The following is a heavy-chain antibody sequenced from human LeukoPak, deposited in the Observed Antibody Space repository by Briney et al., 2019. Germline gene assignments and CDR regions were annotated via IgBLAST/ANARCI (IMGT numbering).Heavy chain of an antibody. V-gene: IGHV3-21*01. J-gene: IGHJ3*02. D-gene: IGHD4-17*01. CDR2: ISSSSTYI. CDR3: ARSHMYGDYGEDI. CDR1: GFTFSTYS. Sequence: GGSLRLSCAASGFTFSTYSMSWVRQAPGKGLEWVSSISSSSTYIYYADSVRGRFTITRDNANNTLYLQMNSLRAEDAAIYYCARSHMYGDYGEDIWGHGAVVAVSS.